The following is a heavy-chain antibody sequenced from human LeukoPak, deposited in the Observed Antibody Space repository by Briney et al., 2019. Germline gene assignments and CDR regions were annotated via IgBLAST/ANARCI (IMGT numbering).Heavy chain of an antibody. D-gene: IGHD3-3*01. Sequence: ASVKVSCKASGGTFSSYAISWVRQAPGLGLEWMGIINPSGGSTSYAQKFQGRVTMTRDTSTSTVYMELSSLRSEDTAVYYCARDTIVTDYYYYGMDVWGQGTTVTVSS. V-gene: IGHV1-46*01. CDR1: GGTFSSYA. CDR3: ARDTIVTDYYYYGMDV. CDR2: INPSGGST. J-gene: IGHJ6*02.